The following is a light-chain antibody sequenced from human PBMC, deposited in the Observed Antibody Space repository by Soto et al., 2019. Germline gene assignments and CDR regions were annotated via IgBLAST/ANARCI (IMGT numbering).Light chain of an antibody. CDR2: DAS. Sequence: EMVLTDSPDTLSLSPGERATLSCRASQSVRSERLAWYQQKRGQAPTLLIFDASSRASGTPERFSGSGSGTDFTLTISRLEPEDFAVYYCQEYDGAPPITFGLGTRLEIK. CDR1: QSVRSER. CDR3: QEYDGAPPIT. V-gene: IGKV3-20*01. J-gene: IGKJ5*01.